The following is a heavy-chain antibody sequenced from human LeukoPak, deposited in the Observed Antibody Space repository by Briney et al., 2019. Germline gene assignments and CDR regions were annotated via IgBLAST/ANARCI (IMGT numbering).Heavy chain of an antibody. CDR2: ISSSSSYI. V-gene: IGHV3-21*01. CDR3: TVRGIAAAGTSDSA. J-gene: IGHJ5*02. CDR1: GFTFSSYS. Sequence: PGGSLRLSCAASGFTFSSYSMNWVRQAPGKGLEWVSSISSSSSYIYYADSVKGRFTISRDNAKNSLYLQMNSLRAEDTAVYYCTVRGIAAAGTSDSAWGQGTLVTVSS. D-gene: IGHD6-13*01.